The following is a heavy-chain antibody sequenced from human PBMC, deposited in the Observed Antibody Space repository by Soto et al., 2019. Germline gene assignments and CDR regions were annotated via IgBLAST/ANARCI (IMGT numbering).Heavy chain of an antibody. D-gene: IGHD5-12*01. Sequence: EVQLLKSGGGLVQPGGSLRLSCAASGFTFSSYAMSWVRQAPGKGLEWVSAISGSGGSTYYANSVKGRFTISRDNSKNTLYLQMNSLRAEDTAVYYCAKDPSTDSGYDFSLASWGQGTLVTVSS. V-gene: IGHV3-23*01. CDR3: AKDPSTDSGYDFSLAS. CDR1: GFTFSSYA. CDR2: ISGSGGST. J-gene: IGHJ4*02.